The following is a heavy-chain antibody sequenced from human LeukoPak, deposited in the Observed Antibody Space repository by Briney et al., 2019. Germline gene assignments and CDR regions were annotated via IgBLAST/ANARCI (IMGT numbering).Heavy chain of an antibody. D-gene: IGHD5-24*01. CDR3: ARHRWLQPIPAIFDY. V-gene: IGHV4-4*09. CDR2: IYTNGST. CDR1: GGSISSYY. J-gene: IGHJ4*02. Sequence: SETLSLTCTVSGGSISSYYWSWIRQPPGKGLEWIGYIYTNGSTNYNPSLKSRVTISVDTSKNQFSLKLSSVTAADTAVYYCARHRWLQPIPAIFDYWGQGTLVTVSS.